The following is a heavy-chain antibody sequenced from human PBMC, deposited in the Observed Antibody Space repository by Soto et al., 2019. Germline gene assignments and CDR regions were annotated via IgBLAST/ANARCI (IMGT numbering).Heavy chain of an antibody. V-gene: IGHV4-59*08. CDR2: IYYSGST. D-gene: IGHD5-12*01. Sequence: PSETLSLTCTVSGGSISSYYWSWIRQPPGKGLEWIGYIYYSGSTNYNPSLKSRVTISVDTSKNQFSLKLSSVTAADTAVYYCASNGYSGGVGVFDIWGQGTMVT. CDR1: GGSISSYY. J-gene: IGHJ3*02. CDR3: ASNGYSGGVGVFDI.